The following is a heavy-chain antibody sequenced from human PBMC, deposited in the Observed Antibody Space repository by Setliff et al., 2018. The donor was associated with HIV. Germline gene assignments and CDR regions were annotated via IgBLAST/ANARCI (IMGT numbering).Heavy chain of an antibody. D-gene: IGHD4-17*01. V-gene: IGHV4-61*02. CDR1: GGSISSGSYY. CDR2: IYTSGNT. CDR3: ARRIYGNNPYFDY. J-gene: IGHJ4*02. Sequence: SETLSLTCTVSGGSISSGSYYWSWIRQPAGKGLEWIGRIYTSGNTNYNPSLKSRVTISVDTSQNQFSLKLSSVTAADTAIYYCARRIYGNNPYFDYWSQGTLVTVSS.